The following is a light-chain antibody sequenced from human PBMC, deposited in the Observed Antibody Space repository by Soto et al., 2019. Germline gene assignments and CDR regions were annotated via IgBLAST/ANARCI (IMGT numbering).Light chain of an antibody. CDR1: QSVSSN. CDR2: GAS. V-gene: IGKV3-15*01. J-gene: IGKJ2*01. CDR3: QQYNNWPMYT. Sequence: EIVMTQSPATLSVSPGERATLSFRASQSVSSNLAWYQQKPGQAPRLLIYGASTRATGIPARFSGSGSGTEFTLTISSLHSEDFADYYCQQYNNWPMYTFGQGTKLESK.